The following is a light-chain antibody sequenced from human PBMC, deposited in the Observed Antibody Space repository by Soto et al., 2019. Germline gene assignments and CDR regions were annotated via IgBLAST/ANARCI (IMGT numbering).Light chain of an antibody. CDR2: GAS. CDR3: QQYNNWPPWT. J-gene: IGKJ1*01. V-gene: IGKV3-15*01. CDR1: QSVYSS. Sequence: ETGMTQSPATLSVSPGERATLSCRASQSVYSSLAWYQQKPGQAPRLLIYGASTRATGIPARFSGSGSGTEFTLTISRLQSEDFAVYYCQQYNNWPPWTFGQGTKVDI.